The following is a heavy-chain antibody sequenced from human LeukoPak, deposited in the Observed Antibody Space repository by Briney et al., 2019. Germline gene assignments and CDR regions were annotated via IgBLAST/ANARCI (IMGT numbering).Heavy chain of an antibody. V-gene: IGHV5-51*01. CDR3: ARPSQLVMGISIGLFDH. D-gene: IGHD3-22*01. CDR2: IHPADSHT. CDR1: GSTFIDYS. J-gene: IGHJ4*02. Sequence: GASLKISCKGSGSTFIDYSIAWVRQMPGKGLEWMGFIHPADSHTTYSPSFQGQVTFSADKSTNTAYLQWSSLKASDTAMYYCARPSQLVMGISIGLFDHWGRGTLVTVSS.